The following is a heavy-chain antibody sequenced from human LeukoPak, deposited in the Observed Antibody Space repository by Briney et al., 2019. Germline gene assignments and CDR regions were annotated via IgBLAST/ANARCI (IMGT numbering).Heavy chain of an antibody. D-gene: IGHD2-2*01. CDR2: ISAYNDKT. Sequence: ASVKVSCKAPAYTFSNNGFTWVRQAPGQGLEWMGWISAYNDKTNYAQKLRGRVTMTTDTSTSTAYMELGSLTSDDTAVYYCARGGGSTPYGLDVWGQGTTVTVSS. V-gene: IGHV1-18*01. J-gene: IGHJ6*02. CDR3: ARGGGSTPYGLDV. CDR1: AYTFSNNG.